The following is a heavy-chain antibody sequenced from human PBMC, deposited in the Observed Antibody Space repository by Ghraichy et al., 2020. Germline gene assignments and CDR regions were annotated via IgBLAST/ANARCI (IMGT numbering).Heavy chain of an antibody. CDR3: ARVSSSWYGDYYYYMDV. CDR1: GGSVSSGSYY. J-gene: IGHJ6*03. V-gene: IGHV4-61*01. D-gene: IGHD6-13*01. CDR2: IYYSGST. Sequence: ESLNISCTVSGGSVSSGSYYWSWIRQPPGKGLEWIGYIYYSGSTNYNPSLKSRVTISVDTSKNQFSLKLSSLTAADTAVYYCARVSSSWYGDYYYYMDVWGKGTTVTVSS.